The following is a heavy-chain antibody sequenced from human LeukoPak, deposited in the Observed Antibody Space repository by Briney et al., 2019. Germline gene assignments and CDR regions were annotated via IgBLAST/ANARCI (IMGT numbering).Heavy chain of an antibody. CDR3: AKQAGYSTGYYYIDH. D-gene: IGHD6-19*01. V-gene: IGHV5-51*01. Sequence: GESLKISCKGSGYSFTKYWIGWVRQMPGKGLEWMGIIYPGDSDIRYGPSFQGQVTISADKSINTAYLQWSSLKASDTAMYYCAKQAGYSTGYYYIDHWGQGALVTVSS. J-gene: IGHJ4*02. CDR1: GYSFTKYW. CDR2: IYPGDSDI.